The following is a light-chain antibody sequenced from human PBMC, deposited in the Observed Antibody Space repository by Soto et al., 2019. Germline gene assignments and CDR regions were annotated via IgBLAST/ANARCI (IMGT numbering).Light chain of an antibody. CDR2: EVS. CDR3: SSYAGRNK. V-gene: IGLV2-8*01. CDR1: SSDVGGYNY. Sequence: QSALTQPPSASGSPGQSVTISCTGTSSDVGGYNYVSWYQQHPVKAPKLMIYEVSKRPSGVPDLFSGSKSGNTASLTVSGLQSEDGADYACSSYAGRNKIGGGTKLTVL. J-gene: IGLJ2*01.